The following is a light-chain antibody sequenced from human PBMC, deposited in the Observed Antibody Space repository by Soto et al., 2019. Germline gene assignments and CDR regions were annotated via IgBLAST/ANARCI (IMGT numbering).Light chain of an antibody. CDR2: DVS. CDR1: SSVVGGYSY. V-gene: IGLV2-14*01. J-gene: IGLJ1*01. CDR3: ASYTTLSTYV. Sequence: QSVLTQPASVSGSPGQSIAISCTGTSSVVGGYSYVSWYQQQPGKAPKLVISDVSNRPSGVSDRFSGSKSGNTASLTISGLQTEDEADYYCASYTTLSTYVFGTGTKVTVL.